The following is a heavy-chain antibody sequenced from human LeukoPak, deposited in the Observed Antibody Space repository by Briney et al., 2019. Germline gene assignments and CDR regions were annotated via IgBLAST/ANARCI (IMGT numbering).Heavy chain of an antibody. CDR3: ARDRWFGDGHDAFDI. Sequence: SETLSLTCTVSGDSISTYYWSWIRQSPGKGLEWIGYIYYSGSTNYNPSLKSRVTISVDTSKNQFSLKLSSVTAAGTAVYYCARDRWFGDGHDAFDIWGQGTMVTVSS. CDR2: IYYSGST. CDR1: GDSISTYY. J-gene: IGHJ3*02. D-gene: IGHD3-10*01. V-gene: IGHV4-59*01.